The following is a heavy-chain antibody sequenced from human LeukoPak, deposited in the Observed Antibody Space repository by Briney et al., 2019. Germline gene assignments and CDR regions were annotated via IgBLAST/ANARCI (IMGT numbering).Heavy chain of an antibody. CDR2: ISYSGST. V-gene: IGHV4-59*08. Sequence: SETLSLTCTVSGDSIRSDYWSWIRQPPGKGLEWIGYISYSGSTNYNPSLKSRVTISVDTSKNQFSLNLSSVTAADTAVYSCARAVGVGRGTYFDLWGRGTLVTVSS. J-gene: IGHJ2*01. CDR3: ARAVGVGRGTYFDL. CDR1: GDSIRSDY. D-gene: IGHD1-1*01.